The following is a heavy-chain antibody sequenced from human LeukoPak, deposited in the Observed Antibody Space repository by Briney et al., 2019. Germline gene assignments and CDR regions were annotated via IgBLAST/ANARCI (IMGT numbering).Heavy chain of an antibody. CDR3: ARDREYYFDY. CDR1: GFALSDYY. Sequence: EGSLRLSCAASGFALSDYYMSWIRQAPGKGLEWVSYISSSSIYTNYADSVKGRFTISRDNAKNSLYLQMNSLRAEDTAVYYCARDREYYFDYWGQGTLVTVSS. J-gene: IGHJ4*02. V-gene: IGHV3-11*06. CDR2: ISSSSIYT.